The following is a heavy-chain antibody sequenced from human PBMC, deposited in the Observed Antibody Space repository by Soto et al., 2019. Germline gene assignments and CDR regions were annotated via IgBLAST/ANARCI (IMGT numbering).Heavy chain of an antibody. V-gene: IGHV1-69*13. Sequence: SVKVSCKASGGTFSSYAISWVRQAPGQGXEWMGGIIPIFGTANYAQKFQGRVTITADESTSTAYMELSSLRSEDTAVYYCARDSGYYYDSSGYAYSYWYFDLWGRGTLVTVCS. CDR1: GGTFSSYA. D-gene: IGHD3-22*01. J-gene: IGHJ2*01. CDR3: ARDSGYYYDSSGYAYSYWYFDL. CDR2: IIPIFGTA.